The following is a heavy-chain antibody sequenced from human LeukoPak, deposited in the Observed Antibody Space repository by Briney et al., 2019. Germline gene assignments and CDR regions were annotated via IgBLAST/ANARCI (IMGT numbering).Heavy chain of an antibody. J-gene: IGHJ3*02. CDR3: ARDTDYYDSSGYAVDAFDI. CDR2: IYHSGST. CDR1: GYPISSGYY. Sequence: SETLSLTCTVSGYPISSGYYWGWIRQPPGKGLEWIGSIYHSGSTYYNPSLKSRVTISVDTSKNQFSLKLSSVTAADTAVYYCARDTDYYDSSGYAVDAFDIWGQGTMVTVSS. D-gene: IGHD3-22*01. V-gene: IGHV4-38-2*02.